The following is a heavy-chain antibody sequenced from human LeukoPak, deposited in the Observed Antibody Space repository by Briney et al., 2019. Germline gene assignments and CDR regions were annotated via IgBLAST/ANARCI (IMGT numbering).Heavy chain of an antibody. V-gene: IGHV1-2*02. CDR2: INPNSGGT. J-gene: IGHJ4*02. CDR1: GYTFTGYY. Sequence: EASVKVSCKASGYTFTGYYMHWVRQAPGQGLEWMGWINPNSGGTNYAQKFQGRVTMTRDTSISTAYMELSRLRSDDTAVYYCARPSGWYQENFDYWGQGTLVTVSS. D-gene: IGHD6-19*01. CDR3: ARPSGWYQENFDY.